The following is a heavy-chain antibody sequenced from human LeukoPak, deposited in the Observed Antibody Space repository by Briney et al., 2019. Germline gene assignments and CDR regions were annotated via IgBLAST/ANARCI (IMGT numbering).Heavy chain of an antibody. CDR2: IHHSGST. CDR3: ARDPTTVTAFYAFDI. Sequence: SETLSLTCTVSGGSISSGGYFWSWIRQHPEKGLEWIGYIHHSGSTYYNPSLKSRLTISLDTSRNQFSLKLTSVTAADTAVYYCARDPTTVTAFYAFDIWGQGTMVTVSS. V-gene: IGHV4-31*03. D-gene: IGHD4-17*01. CDR1: GGSISSGGYF. J-gene: IGHJ3*02.